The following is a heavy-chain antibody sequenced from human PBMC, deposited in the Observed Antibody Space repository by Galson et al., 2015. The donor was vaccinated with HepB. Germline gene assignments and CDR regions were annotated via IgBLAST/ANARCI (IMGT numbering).Heavy chain of an antibody. V-gene: IGHV2-70*01. J-gene: IGHJ3*02. CDR1: GFSLSTSGMC. CDR2: IDWDDDK. CDR3: ARISRNGTAAAFDI. D-gene: IGHD6-13*01. Sequence: PALVKPTQTLTLTCTFSGFSLSTSGMCVSWIRQPPGKALEWLALIDWDDDKYYSTSLKTRLTISKDTSKNQVVLTMTNMDPVDTATYYCARISRNGTAAAFDIWGQGTMVTVSS.